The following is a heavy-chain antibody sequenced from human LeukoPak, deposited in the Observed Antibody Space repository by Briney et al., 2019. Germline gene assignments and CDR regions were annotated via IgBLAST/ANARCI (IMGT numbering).Heavy chain of an antibody. D-gene: IGHD1-26*01. V-gene: IGHV1-46*01. CDR1: GYTFIGYY. CDR3: ARDNSVGDNAWWFDP. CDR2: INPTGDST. Sequence: ASVKVSCKASGYTFIGYYMHWVRQAPGQGLEWMGLINPTGDSTGYAQKFQGRVTLTRDMSTSTDYMELSSLRSEDTAIYYCARDNSVGDNAWWFDPWGQGTLVTVSS. J-gene: IGHJ5*02.